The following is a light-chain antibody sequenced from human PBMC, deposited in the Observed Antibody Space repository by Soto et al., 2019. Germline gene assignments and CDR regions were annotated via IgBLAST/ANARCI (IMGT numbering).Light chain of an antibody. CDR3: QSYDSSLSGVV. Sequence: QPVLTQPPSVSGAPGQRVTISCTGSSSNIGAGYDVHWYQQLPGTAPKLLMYGNNNRPSGVPDRFSGSKSGTSASLAITGLQAEDEADYYCQSYDSSLSGVVFGGGTRSPS. CDR1: SSNIGAGYD. J-gene: IGLJ2*01. V-gene: IGLV1-40*01. CDR2: GNN.